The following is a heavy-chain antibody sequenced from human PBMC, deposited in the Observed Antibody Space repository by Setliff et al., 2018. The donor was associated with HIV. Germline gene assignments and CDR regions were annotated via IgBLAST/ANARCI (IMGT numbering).Heavy chain of an antibody. V-gene: IGHV4-39*01. D-gene: IGHD6-19*01. CDR3: ERSHRPRLVDN. Sequence: SETLSLTCTVSGGSIGSRNYYWGWIRQSPGRGLEWIGSVYYTGSTYYNPSLKSRVTLSVDTSKNQFSLKLRSVTAADTAVYYCERSHRPRLVDNWGQGSPVTVSS. CDR1: GGSIGSRNYY. CDR2: VYYTGST. J-gene: IGHJ4*02.